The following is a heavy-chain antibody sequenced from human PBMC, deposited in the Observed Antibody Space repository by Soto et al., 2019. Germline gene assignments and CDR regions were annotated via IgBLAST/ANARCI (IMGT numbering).Heavy chain of an antibody. CDR3: VKDGSSGWPYFYDMDV. J-gene: IGHJ6*02. Sequence: ESGGGVVQPGRSLRLSCAASGFTFSSYGMHWVRQAPGKGLEWVAVISYDGRNKYYADAVKGRFTISRDNSKSTLYLQMSSLRAEDTAVYYCVKDGSSGWPYFYDMDVWGQGTTVTVSS. CDR2: ISYDGRNK. V-gene: IGHV3-30*18. CDR1: GFTFSSYG. D-gene: IGHD6-19*01.